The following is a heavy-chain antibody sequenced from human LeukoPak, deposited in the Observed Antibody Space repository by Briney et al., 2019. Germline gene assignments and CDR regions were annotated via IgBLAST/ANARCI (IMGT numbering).Heavy chain of an antibody. Sequence: NPGGSLRLSCAASGFTFSSYSMNWVRQAPGKGLEWVSSISSSSSYIYYADSVKGQFTISRDNAKNSLYLQMNSLRAEDTAVYYCARDDYGDYPPFDYWGQGTLVTVSS. J-gene: IGHJ4*02. CDR1: GFTFSSYS. V-gene: IGHV3-21*01. CDR2: ISSSSSYI. CDR3: ARDDYGDYPPFDY. D-gene: IGHD4-17*01.